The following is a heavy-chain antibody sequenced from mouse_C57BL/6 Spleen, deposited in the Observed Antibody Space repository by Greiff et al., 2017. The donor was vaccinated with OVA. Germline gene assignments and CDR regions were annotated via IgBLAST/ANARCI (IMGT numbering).Heavy chain of an antibody. J-gene: IGHJ3*01. CDR2: ISSGRGTI. CDR1: GFTFSDYG. CDR3: ARGNYGRLGRFAY. V-gene: IGHV5-17*01. Sequence: EVMLVESGGGLVKPGGSLKISCAASGFTFSDYGMHWVRQTPEKGLAWVAYISSGRGTISYADKVKVRFTITRDNAKNTLFLQMTSLRSEDTAMYYCARGNYGRLGRFAYWGQGTLVTVSA. D-gene: IGHD1-1*01.